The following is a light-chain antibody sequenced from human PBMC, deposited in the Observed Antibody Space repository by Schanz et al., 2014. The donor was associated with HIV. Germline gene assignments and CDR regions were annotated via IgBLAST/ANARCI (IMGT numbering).Light chain of an antibody. CDR3: SSYTSFGTLV. Sequence: QSALTQPASVSGSPGQSISISCTGTSSDIGAYKFVSWYQQHPGKAPKLMIYDVTKRPSGVPDRFSGSKSGNTASLTISGLQADDEAHYYCSSYTSFGTLVFGGGTKLTVL. CDR1: SSDIGAYKF. CDR2: DVT. V-gene: IGLV2-14*03. J-gene: IGLJ3*02.